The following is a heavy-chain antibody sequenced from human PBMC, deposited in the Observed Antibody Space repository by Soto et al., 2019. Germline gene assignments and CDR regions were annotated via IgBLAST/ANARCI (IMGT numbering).Heavy chain of an antibody. CDR1: GGTLGSDA. D-gene: IGHD3-22*01. J-gene: IGHJ5*02. CDR2: IIPIFGTT. CDR3: ARDRTDSGYYTNWLDP. Sequence: SVKVSCKASGGTLGSDAITWVRQAPGQGLEWVGRIIPIFGTTNYAQNLQSRVTISADKSTLTSYMELHSLTSDDTALYYCARDRTDSGYYTNWLDPWGQGTQVTVS. V-gene: IGHV1-69*06.